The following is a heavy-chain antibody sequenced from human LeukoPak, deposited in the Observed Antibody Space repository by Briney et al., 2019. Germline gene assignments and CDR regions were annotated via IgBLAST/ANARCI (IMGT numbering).Heavy chain of an antibody. CDR1: GGSFSGYY. CDR2: INHSGST. CDR3: ARWVVIPHFHYYYGMDV. V-gene: IGHV4-34*01. J-gene: IGHJ6*02. D-gene: IGHD3-22*01. Sequence: PSETLSLTCAVYGGSFSGYYWSWIRQPPGKGLEWIGEINHSGSTNYNPSLKSRVTISVDTSKNQFSLKLSSVTAADTAVYYCARWVVIPHFHYYYGMDVWGQGTTVTVSS.